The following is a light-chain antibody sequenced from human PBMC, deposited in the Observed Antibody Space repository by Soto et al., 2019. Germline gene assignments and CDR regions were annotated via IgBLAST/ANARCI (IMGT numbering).Light chain of an antibody. CDR1: QSMSSDY. CDR2: GAS. CDR3: QQYGDSPKYT. V-gene: IGKV3-20*01. J-gene: IGKJ2*01. Sequence: ERLLTQSPGTLSLSPGETATLSCRASQSMSSDYVAWYQQKPGQAPRLLIFGASSRATGIPDRFSGSGSGTDFSLTINSLEPEDFAVYYCQQYGDSPKYTFGQGTKLAMK.